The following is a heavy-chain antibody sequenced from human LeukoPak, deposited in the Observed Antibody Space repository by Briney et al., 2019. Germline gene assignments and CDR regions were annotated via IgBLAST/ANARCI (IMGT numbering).Heavy chain of an antibody. D-gene: IGHD1/OR15-1a*01. J-gene: IGHJ6*02. CDR3: ARSLENSHYYYGMDV. CDR2: IIPIFGTA. CDR1: GGTFSSYA. V-gene: IGHV1-69*13. Sequence: SVKVSCKASGGTFSSYAISWVRQAPGQGLEWMGGIIPIFGTANYAQKFQGRVTITADESTSTAYMGLSSLRSEDTAVYYCARSLENSHYYYGMDVWGQGTTVTVSS.